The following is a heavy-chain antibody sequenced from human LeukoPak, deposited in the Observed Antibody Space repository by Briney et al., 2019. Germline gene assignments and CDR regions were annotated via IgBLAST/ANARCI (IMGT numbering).Heavy chain of an antibody. V-gene: IGHV4-39*01. CDR1: GGSISSSSYY. CDR2: IYYSGST. CDR3: ARRPFRYSGSYGPRGAFDI. J-gene: IGHJ3*02. Sequence: PSETLSLTCTVSGGSISSSSYYWGWIRQPPGKGLEWIGSIYYSGSTYYDPSLKSRVTISVDTSKNQFSLKLSSVTAADTAVYYCARRPFRYSGSYGPRGAFDIWGQGTMVTVSS. D-gene: IGHD1-26*01.